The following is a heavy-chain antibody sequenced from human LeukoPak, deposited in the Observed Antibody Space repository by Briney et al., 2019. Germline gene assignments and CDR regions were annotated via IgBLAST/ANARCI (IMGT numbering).Heavy chain of an antibody. CDR3: ARTDETAPAEDFQH. CDR1: GFTFSSHN. D-gene: IGHD2-21*02. J-gene: IGHJ1*01. V-gene: IGHV3-48*01. Sequence: GGSLRLSCAVSGFTFSSHNMNWVRQAPGKGLEWVSHITGSSSTIYYADSVKGRFTISRDNSKNTLYLQMKSLRAEDTAVYYCARTDETAPAEDFQHWGQGTLVTVSS. CDR2: ITGSSSTI.